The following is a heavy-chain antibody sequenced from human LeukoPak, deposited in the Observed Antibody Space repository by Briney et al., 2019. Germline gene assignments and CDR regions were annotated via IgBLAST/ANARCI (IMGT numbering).Heavy chain of an antibody. CDR1: GGSITSSPYY. V-gene: IGHV4-39*02. Sequence: SETLSLTCTVSGGSITSSPYYWAWLRQPPGKGLEWIASVSYSGNTFYNPSLRGRATISADTSRNHFSVRLTSVTAADTAMYYCARVMTGSRCDCWGQGTLVTVS. D-gene: IGHD3-10*01. CDR2: VSYSGNT. J-gene: IGHJ4*02. CDR3: ARVMTGSRCDC.